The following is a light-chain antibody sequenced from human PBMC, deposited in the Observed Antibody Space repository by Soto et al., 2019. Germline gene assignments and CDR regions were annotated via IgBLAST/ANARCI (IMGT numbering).Light chain of an antibody. CDR3: QQLHGYPIT. Sequence: ILLIQSPSSLSASVGDRVTITCRASQGIDTSLAWYQQKPGKAPKLLIYSASNFQSGVPSRFSGSGSGTHFTLTISSLQPEDFATYYCQQLHGYPITFGQGTRLEI. CDR2: SAS. V-gene: IGKV1-9*01. J-gene: IGKJ5*01. CDR1: QGIDTS.